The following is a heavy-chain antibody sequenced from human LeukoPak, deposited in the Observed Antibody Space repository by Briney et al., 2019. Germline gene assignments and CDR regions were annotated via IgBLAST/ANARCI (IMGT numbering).Heavy chain of an antibody. CDR2: INHSGST. V-gene: IGHV4-34*01. J-gene: IGHJ4*02. CDR3: ARVLDYYGSGTRDFDY. Sequence: PSETLSLTCAVYGGSFSDYYWSWIRQPPGKGLEWSGEINHSGSTNYNPSLKSRVTISVDTSKNQFSLKLSSVTAADTAVYYCARVLDYYGSGTRDFDYWGQGILVTVSS. D-gene: IGHD3-10*01. CDR1: GGSFSDYY.